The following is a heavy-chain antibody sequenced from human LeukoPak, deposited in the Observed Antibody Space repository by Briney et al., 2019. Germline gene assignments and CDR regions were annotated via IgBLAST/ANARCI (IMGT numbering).Heavy chain of an antibody. CDR1: GYSFTGYY. Sequence: ASVKVSCKASGYSFTGYYMHWVRQAPGQGLEWMGRINPNSGGTTYAQKFQGRVTMTRDTSIGTAYMELSSLRSDDTAVYYCARPHYESSGLYVDAFGIWGQGTMVTVSS. CDR3: ARPHYESSGLYVDAFGI. CDR2: INPNSGGT. V-gene: IGHV1-2*06. D-gene: IGHD3-22*01. J-gene: IGHJ3*02.